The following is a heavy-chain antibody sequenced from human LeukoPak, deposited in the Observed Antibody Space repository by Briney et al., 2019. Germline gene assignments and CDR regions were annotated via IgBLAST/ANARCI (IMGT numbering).Heavy chain of an antibody. CDR3: ARDRGREMATLAAFDP. Sequence: MASETLSLTCTVSGGSISSYYWSWIRQPPGKGLEWIGYIYYSGSTNYNPSLKSRVTISVDTSKNQFSLKLSSVTAADTAVYYCARDRGREMATLAAFDPWGQGTLATVSS. V-gene: IGHV4-59*01. D-gene: IGHD5-24*01. J-gene: IGHJ5*02. CDR1: GGSISSYY. CDR2: IYYSGST.